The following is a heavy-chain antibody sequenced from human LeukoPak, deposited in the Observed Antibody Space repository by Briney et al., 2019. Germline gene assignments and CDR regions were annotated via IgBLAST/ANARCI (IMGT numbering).Heavy chain of an antibody. CDR3: ARLRLLWFGELFLKQYYFDY. V-gene: IGHV4-34*01. CDR1: GGSFSGYY. CDR2: INHSGST. J-gene: IGHJ4*02. D-gene: IGHD3-10*01. Sequence: SGTLSLTCAVYGGSFSGYYWSWIRQPPGKGLEWIGEINHSGSTNYNPSLKSRVTISVDTSKNQFSLKLSSVTAADTAVYYCARLRLLWFGELFLKQYYFDYWGQGTLVTVSS.